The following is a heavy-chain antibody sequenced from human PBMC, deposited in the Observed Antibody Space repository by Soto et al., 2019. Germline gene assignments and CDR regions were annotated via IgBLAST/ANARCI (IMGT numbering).Heavy chain of an antibody. CDR2: MNAKRGDT. Sequence: QAHLEQSGAEVKRPGASVKVSCKASGYTFSDFDINWLRQASGQGPEWMGWMNAKRGDTFFAQRFQGKFNMTWDNSLSTAYMEVGSMTSDDTAMYYCARGNPFNYAGFDVWGQGTTVAVAS. D-gene: IGHD3-16*01. CDR1: GYTFSDFD. CDR3: ARGNPFNYAGFDV. J-gene: IGHJ6*02. V-gene: IGHV1-8*01.